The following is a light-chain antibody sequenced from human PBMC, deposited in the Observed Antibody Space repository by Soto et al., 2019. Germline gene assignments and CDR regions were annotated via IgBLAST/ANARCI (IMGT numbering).Light chain of an antibody. V-gene: IGLV1-47*02. CDR2: LGD. J-gene: IGLJ1*01. CDR3: AAWDDNLNAYV. CDR1: SSDVGNDNF. Sequence: QSALTQPASVSGSPGQSITISCTGTSSDVGNDNFVSWYQHLPGTAPKLLIYLGDQRASGVSDRFSGSKSGTSASLAINGLRSDDEADYYCAAWDDNLNAYVFGSGTKLTVL.